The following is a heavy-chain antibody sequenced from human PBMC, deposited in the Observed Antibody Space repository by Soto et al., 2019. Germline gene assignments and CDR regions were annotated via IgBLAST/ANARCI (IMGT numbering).Heavy chain of an antibody. CDR1: GYILTELS. J-gene: IGHJ4*02. D-gene: IGHD3-10*01. CDR3: AAKRIAMVRGVIIPQFYFDY. V-gene: IGHV1-24*01. CDR2: FDPEDGET. Sequence: EASVKVSCKVSGYILTELSMHWVRQAPGKGLEWMGGFDPEDGETIYAQNFQGRVTMTEDTSTDTAYMELSSLRSEDTAVYYCAAKRIAMVRGVIIPQFYFDYWGQGTLVTVSS.